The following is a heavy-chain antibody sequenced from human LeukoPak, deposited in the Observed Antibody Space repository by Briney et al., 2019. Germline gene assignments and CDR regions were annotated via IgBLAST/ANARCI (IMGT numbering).Heavy chain of an antibody. V-gene: IGHV3-9*01. CDR2: ISWNSGSL. CDR1: GFTFDDYA. D-gene: IGHD1-1*01. Sequence: GGSLRLSCAASGFTFDDYAMHWVRQAPGKGLEWVSGISWNSGSLGYADSVKGRFTISRDNAKNSLYLQMNSLRAEDTALYYCAKATNGPIGFDYWGQGTLVTVSS. CDR3: AKATNGPIGFDY. J-gene: IGHJ4*02.